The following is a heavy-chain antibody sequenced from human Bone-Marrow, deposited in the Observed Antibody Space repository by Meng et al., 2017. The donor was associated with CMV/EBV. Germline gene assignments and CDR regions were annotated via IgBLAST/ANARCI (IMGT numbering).Heavy chain of an antibody. CDR2: IYYSGST. CDR1: GGSISSYY. CDR3: ARGRHGSSWYFDYFDY. D-gene: IGHD6-13*01. Sequence: ESLKISCTVSGGSISSYYWSWIRQPPGKGLEWIGYIYYSGSTNYNPSLKSRVTISVDTSKNQFSLKLSSVTAADTAVYYCARGRHGSSWYFDYFDYWGQGTLVTVSS. J-gene: IGHJ4*02. V-gene: IGHV4-59*01.